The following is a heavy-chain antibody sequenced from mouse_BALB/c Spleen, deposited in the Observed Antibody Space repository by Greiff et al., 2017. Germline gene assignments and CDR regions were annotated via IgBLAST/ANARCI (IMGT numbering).Heavy chain of an antibody. Sequence: EVKLMESGGGLVQPKGSLKLSCAASGFTFNTYAMHWVCQAPGKGLEWVARIRSKSNNYATYYADSVKDRFTISRDDSQSMLYLQMNNLKTEDTAMYYCVRGDRLRGFAYWGQGTLVTVSA. J-gene: IGHJ3*01. CDR1: GFTFNTYA. CDR3: VRGDRLRGFAY. CDR2: IRSKSNNYAT. V-gene: IGHV10-3*03. D-gene: IGHD2-2*01.